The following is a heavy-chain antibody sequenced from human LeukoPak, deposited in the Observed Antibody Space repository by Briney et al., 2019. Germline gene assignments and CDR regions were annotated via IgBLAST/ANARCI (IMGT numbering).Heavy chain of an antibody. J-gene: IGHJ4*02. CDR1: GYTFTSYY. CDR3: AKVSMVRGVRTGFDY. V-gene: IGHV1-46*01. CDR2: INPSGGST. Sequence: ASVTVSCKASGYTFTSYYMHWVRQAPGQGLEWMGIINPSGGSTSYAQKFQGRVTMTRDTSTSTVYMELSSLRSEDTAVYYCAKVSMVRGVRTGFDYWGQGTLVTVSS. D-gene: IGHD3-10*01.